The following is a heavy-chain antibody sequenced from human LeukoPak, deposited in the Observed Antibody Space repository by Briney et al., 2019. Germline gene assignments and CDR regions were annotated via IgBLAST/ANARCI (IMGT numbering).Heavy chain of an antibody. CDR2: TYYRSKWYN. CDR3: ARGPSYDSSGYGNWFDP. J-gene: IGHJ5*02. V-gene: IGHV6-1*01. Sequence: SQTLSLTCAISGDSVSSNSAAWNWIRQSPSRGLEWLGRTYYRSKWYNDYAVSVKSRITINPDTSKNQFSLQLNSVTPEDTAVYYCARGPSYDSSGYGNWFDPWGQGTLVTVSS. CDR1: GDSVSSNSAA. D-gene: IGHD3-22*01.